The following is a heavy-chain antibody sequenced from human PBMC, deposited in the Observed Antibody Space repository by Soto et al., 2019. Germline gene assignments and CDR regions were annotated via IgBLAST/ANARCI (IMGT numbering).Heavy chain of an antibody. D-gene: IGHD2-2*01. V-gene: IGHV1-46*01. CDR2: INPSGGST. CDR3: ARTDTALGYCSSTSCYTFDP. J-gene: IGHJ5*02. CDR1: GYTFTSYY. Sequence: ASVKVSCKASGYTFTSYYMHWVRKAPGQGLEWMGIINPSGGSTSYAQKFQGRVTMTRDTSTSTVYMELSSLRSEDTAVYYCARTDTALGYCSSTSCYTFDPWGQGTLVTVSS.